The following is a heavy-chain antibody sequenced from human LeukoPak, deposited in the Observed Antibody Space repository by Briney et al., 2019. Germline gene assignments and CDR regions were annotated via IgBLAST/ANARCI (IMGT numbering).Heavy chain of an antibody. CDR3: AKSPIGP. V-gene: IGHV3-23*01. J-gene: IGHJ5*02. Sequence: PGGSLRLSCAASGFTFSNYAMSWVRQAPGKGLEWVSAISNNGGGTYYADSVKGRFTISRDNSKNTLFLQMNSLRAEDTAVYYCAKSPIGPWGQGTLVTVSS. CDR1: GFTFSNYA. CDR2: ISNNGGGT. D-gene: IGHD2-15*01.